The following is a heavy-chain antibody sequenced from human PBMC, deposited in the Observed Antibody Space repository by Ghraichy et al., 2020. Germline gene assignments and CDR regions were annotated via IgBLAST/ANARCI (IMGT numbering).Heavy chain of an antibody. V-gene: IGHV3-74*01. CDR2: ISGEGSST. J-gene: IGHJ4*02. CDR3: ARGGLHCSFDY. Sequence: GGSLRLSCAASGFSFTNYWMHWVRQAPGKGLVWVSRISGEGSSTGSADSVKGRFTISRDNDNNTMYLQMSNLRAEDTAVYYCARGGLHCSFDYWGQGTLVTVSS. CDR1: GFSFTNYW. D-gene: IGHD3-10*02.